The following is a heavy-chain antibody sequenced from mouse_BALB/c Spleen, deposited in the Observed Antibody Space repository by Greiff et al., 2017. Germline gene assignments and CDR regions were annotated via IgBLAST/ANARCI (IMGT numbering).Heavy chain of an antibody. CDR1: GYSITSDYA. CDR3: ARRYAAMDY. Sequence: EVHLVESGPGLVKPSQSLSLTCTVTGYSITSDYAWNWIRQFPGNKLEWMGYISYSGSTSYNPSLKSRISITRDTSKNQFFLQLNSVTTEDTATYYCARRYAAMDYWGQGTSVTVSS. V-gene: IGHV3-2*02. D-gene: IGHD2-14*01. CDR2: ISYSGST. J-gene: IGHJ4*01.